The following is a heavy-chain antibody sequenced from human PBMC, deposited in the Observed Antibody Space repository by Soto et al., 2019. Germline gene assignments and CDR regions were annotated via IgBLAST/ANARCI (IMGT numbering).Heavy chain of an antibody. D-gene: IGHD3-10*01. CDR1: GGSISSSSYY. CDR2: IYYSGST. V-gene: IGHV4-39*02. J-gene: IGHJ6*02. Sequence: PSETLSLTCTVSGGSISSSSYYWGWIRQPPGKGLEWIGSIYYSGSTYYNPSLKSRVTISVDTSKNQFSLKLSSVTAADTAVYYCARDGSGSYYTPSYYYGMDVWGQGTTVTVSS. CDR3: ARDGSGSYYTPSYYYGMDV.